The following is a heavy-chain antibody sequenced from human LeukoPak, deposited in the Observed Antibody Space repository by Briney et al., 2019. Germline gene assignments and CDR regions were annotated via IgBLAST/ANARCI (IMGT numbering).Heavy chain of an antibody. CDR2: IYSNGNT. CDR3: ARDVVAAAGTPWRAFDI. J-gene: IGHJ3*02. Sequence: SETLSLTCIVSGGSFSSSYWSWIRQPPGKRLEWIAYIYSNGNTNSNPSLKSRVTIAVDTSQSQFSLKLSSVTAADTAVYYCARDVVAAAGTPWRAFDIWGKGTMVTVS. V-gene: IGHV4-59*01. CDR1: GGSFSSSY. D-gene: IGHD6-13*01.